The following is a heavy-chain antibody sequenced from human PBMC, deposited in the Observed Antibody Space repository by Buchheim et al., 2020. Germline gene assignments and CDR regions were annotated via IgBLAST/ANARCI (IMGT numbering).Heavy chain of an antibody. CDR1: GGSISSSNW. Sequence: QVQLQESGPGLVKPSGTLSLTCAVSGGSISSSNWWSGVRQPPGKGLEWIGEIYHSGSTNYNPSLKSRVTISVDKSTNQFPLKLSSVTAADTAVYYCARDSGYCSGGSCLFYYYYYGMDVWGQGTT. CDR3: ARDSGYCSGGSCLFYYYYYGMDV. CDR2: IYHSGST. J-gene: IGHJ6*02. V-gene: IGHV4-4*02. D-gene: IGHD2-15*01.